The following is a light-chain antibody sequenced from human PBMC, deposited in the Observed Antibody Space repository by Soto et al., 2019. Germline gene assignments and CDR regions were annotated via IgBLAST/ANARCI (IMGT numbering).Light chain of an antibody. CDR3: QQYGSSRT. J-gene: IGKJ1*01. CDR2: GAS. Sequence: ENVLTQSPGTLSLYPGDRASLSCRASQSVSNNYLAWHQQRPGQAPRLLIFGASNRATGVPDRFSGSGSGTDFTLTISRLEPEDFAVYYCQQYGSSRTFGQGTKVDIK. V-gene: IGKV3-20*01. CDR1: QSVSNNY.